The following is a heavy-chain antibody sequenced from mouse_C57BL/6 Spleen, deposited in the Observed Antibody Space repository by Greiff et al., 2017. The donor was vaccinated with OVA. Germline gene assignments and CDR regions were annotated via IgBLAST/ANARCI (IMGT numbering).Heavy chain of an antibody. V-gene: IGHV3-6*01. D-gene: IGHD1-1*01. CDR2: ISYDGSN. Sequence: ESGPGLVKPSQSLSLTCSVTGYSITSGYYWNWIRQFPGNKLEWMGYISYDGSNNYNPSLKNRISITRDTSKNQFFLKLNSVTTEDTATYYCARDGYGSPFAYWGQGTLVTVSA. J-gene: IGHJ3*01. CDR3: ARDGYGSPFAY. CDR1: GYSITSGYY.